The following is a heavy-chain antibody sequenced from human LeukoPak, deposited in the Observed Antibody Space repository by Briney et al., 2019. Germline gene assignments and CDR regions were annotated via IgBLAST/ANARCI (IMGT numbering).Heavy chain of an antibody. D-gene: IGHD4-17*01. Sequence: GGSLRLSCVASGFTFSTSDMHWVRQATGKGLEWVSAIGTAGDTYYPGSVKGRFTISRENAKNSLYLQMNSLRVGDTAVYYCARLRSAAFDIWGQGTMVTVSS. CDR1: GFTFSTSD. CDR2: IGTAGDT. J-gene: IGHJ3*02. V-gene: IGHV3-13*01. CDR3: ARLRSAAFDI.